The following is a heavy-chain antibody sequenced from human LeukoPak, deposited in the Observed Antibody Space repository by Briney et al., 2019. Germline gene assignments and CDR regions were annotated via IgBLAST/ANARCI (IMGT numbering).Heavy chain of an antibody. CDR3: ARTTEGGYTYDYFYYYYMDV. Sequence: SETLSLTCAVSGGSISSYYWNWIRQPPGKGLEWIGYIFYSGSTNYNPSLKSRVTISVDTSKNQFSLKLSSVTAADTAVYYCARTTEGGYTYDYFYYYYMDVWGKGTTVTISS. CDR1: GGSISSYY. J-gene: IGHJ6*03. CDR2: IFYSGST. D-gene: IGHD5-18*01. V-gene: IGHV4-59*01.